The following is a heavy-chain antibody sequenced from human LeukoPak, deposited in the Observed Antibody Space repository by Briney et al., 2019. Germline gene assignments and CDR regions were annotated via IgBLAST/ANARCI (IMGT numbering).Heavy chain of an antibody. CDR1: GGTFSSYA. CDR2: IIPIFGTA. CDR3: ARGMPAANSELDY. D-gene: IGHD2-2*01. Sequence: SVKVSCKASGGTFSSYAISWVRQAPGQGLEWMGGIIPIFGTANHAQKFQGRVTITADESTSTAYMELSSLRSEDTAVYYCARGMPAANSELDYWGQGTLVTVSS. J-gene: IGHJ4*02. V-gene: IGHV1-69*13.